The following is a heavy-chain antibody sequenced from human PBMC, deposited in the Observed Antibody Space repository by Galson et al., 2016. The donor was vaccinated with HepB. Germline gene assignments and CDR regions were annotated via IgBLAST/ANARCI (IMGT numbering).Heavy chain of an antibody. CDR3: LREPFDY. V-gene: IGHV3-23*01. J-gene: IGHJ4*02. Sequence: SLRLSCAASGFTFKYHAMSWVRQAPGSGLEWVAVISDGGTAHYADSVKGRFTISSDNSKNTVYLQRDSLRAEDTAVYYCLREPFDYWGQGALVTVSS. CDR1: GFTFKYHA. CDR2: ISDGGTA.